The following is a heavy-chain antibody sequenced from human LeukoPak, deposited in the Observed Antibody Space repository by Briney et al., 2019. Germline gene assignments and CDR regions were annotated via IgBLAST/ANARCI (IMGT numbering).Heavy chain of an antibody. CDR3: AREGFGYCSSTSCLNWFGP. V-gene: IGHV3-21*01. D-gene: IGHD2-2*01. Sequence: GGSLRLSCAASGFTFSSYSMNWVRQAPGKGLEWVSYVSSRSDYIYYTDSVKGRFTISRDNAKNSLYLQMNSLRAEDTAVYYCAREGFGYCSSTSCLNWFGPWGQGTLVTVSS. CDR1: GFTFSSYS. CDR2: VSSRSDYI. J-gene: IGHJ5*02.